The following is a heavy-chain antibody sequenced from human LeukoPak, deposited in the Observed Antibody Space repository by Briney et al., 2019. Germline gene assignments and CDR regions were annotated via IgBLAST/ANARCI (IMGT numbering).Heavy chain of an antibody. D-gene: IGHD1-14*01. J-gene: IGHJ4*02. CDR2: ISGSSGRT. CDR3: AKPARTDYTDY. CDR1: GFTFSSYA. V-gene: IGHV3-23*01. Sequence: TGGSLRLSCAASGFTFSSYAMSWVRQAPGKGLEWVSAISGSSGRTYYADFVKGRFTISRDNSKNTLYLQMNSLRAGDTAIYFCAKPARTDYTDYWGQGTLVTVSS.